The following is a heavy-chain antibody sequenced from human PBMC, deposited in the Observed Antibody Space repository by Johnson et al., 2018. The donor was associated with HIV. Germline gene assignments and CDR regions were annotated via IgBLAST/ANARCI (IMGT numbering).Heavy chain of an antibody. Sequence: VQLVESVGGVVQPGRSLRLSCAASGFTFSSYAMHWVRQAPGKGLEWVAVIWSDGSNKHYADSVKGRFTISRDNSKHTLYLQMNSLRAEDTAVYYCARGKKQWLDEDAFDIWGQGTMVTVSS. J-gene: IGHJ3*02. V-gene: IGHV3-33*08. D-gene: IGHD6-19*01. CDR1: GFTFSSYA. CDR2: IWSDGSNK. CDR3: ARGKKQWLDEDAFDI.